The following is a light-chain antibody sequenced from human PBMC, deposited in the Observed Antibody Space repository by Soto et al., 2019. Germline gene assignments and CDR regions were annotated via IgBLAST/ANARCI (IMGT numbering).Light chain of an antibody. CDR3: CSKSGGTSVI. J-gene: IGLJ2*01. CDR2: EVS. CDR1: SSDVGSYNL. V-gene: IGLV2-23*02. Sequence: QSVLTQPASVSESPGQSITISFTGTSSDVGSYNLVSWYQQHPGKVPKLVMYEVSNRPSGVSARFSGSKSGNTASLTISGLQVEYEADYYCCSKSGGTSVIFGGGTKLTVL.